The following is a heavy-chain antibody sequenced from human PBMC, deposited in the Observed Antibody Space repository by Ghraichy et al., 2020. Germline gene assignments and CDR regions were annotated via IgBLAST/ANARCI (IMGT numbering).Heavy chain of an antibody. CDR2: ISSSSTYI. D-gene: IGHD2-15*01. V-gene: IGHV3-21*01. Sequence: GSLRLSCAASGFTFSSYSMNWVRQAPGRGLEWVSSISSSSTYIYYADSVKGRFTISRDNAKNSLYLQMNSLRAEDTAVYYCARVCLRIDPYYYYGMDVWGQGTTVTVSS. J-gene: IGHJ6*02. CDR3: ARVCLRIDPYYYYGMDV. CDR1: GFTFSSYS.